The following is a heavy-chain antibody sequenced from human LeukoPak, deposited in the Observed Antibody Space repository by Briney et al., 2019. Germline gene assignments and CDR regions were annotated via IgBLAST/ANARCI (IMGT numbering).Heavy chain of an antibody. Sequence: ASVKVSCKASGYTFTGYYMHWVRQAPGQGLEWMGWISVYNGNTNYAQKLQGRVSMTTDTSTSTAYMELSRLRSDDTAVHYCARESVAGTVGFFDPWGQGTLVTVSS. CDR1: GYTFTGYY. D-gene: IGHD6-19*01. V-gene: IGHV1-18*04. CDR2: ISVYNGNT. CDR3: ARESVAGTVGFFDP. J-gene: IGHJ5*02.